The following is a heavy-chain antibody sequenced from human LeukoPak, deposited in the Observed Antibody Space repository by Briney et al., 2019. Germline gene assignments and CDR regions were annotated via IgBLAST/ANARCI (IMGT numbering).Heavy chain of an antibody. CDR3: APIVGGTPGAFDI. J-gene: IGHJ3*02. CDR2: ISYDGSNK. CDR1: GYTFSSYA. V-gene: IGHV3-30-3*01. D-gene: IGHD1-26*01. Sequence: GGSLRLSCADSGYTFSSYAMHWVRQAPGKGLEWVAVISYDGSNKYYADSVKGRFTISRDNSKNTLYLQMNSLRAEDTAVYYCAPIVGGTPGAFDIWGQRTMVTVSS.